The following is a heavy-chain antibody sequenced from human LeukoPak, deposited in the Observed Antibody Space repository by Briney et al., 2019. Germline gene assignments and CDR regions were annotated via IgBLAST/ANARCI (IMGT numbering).Heavy chain of an antibody. CDR2: IYHSGST. CDR1: GGSISSGGYS. D-gene: IGHD3-16*01. Sequence: MPSETLSLTCAVSGGSISSGGYSWSWIRQPPGKGLEWIGYIYHSGSTYYNPSLKSRVTISVDRSKNQFSLKLSSVTAADTAVYYCARRWVYDKRAFDAWGRGTMVTVSS. V-gene: IGHV4-30-2*01. J-gene: IGHJ3*01. CDR3: ARRWVYDKRAFDA.